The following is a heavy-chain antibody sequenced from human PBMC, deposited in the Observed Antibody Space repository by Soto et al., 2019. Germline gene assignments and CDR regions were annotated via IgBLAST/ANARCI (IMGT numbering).Heavy chain of an antibody. Sequence: SETLSLTCTVSGASVSDGYWSWIRQPPGKGLEWIGFMYFGGSFNYNPSLSSRVTLSVDNAKNSLFLQMNNLTVEDTAVYYCAEENWANPDSWGQGTLVTVSS. CDR2: MYFGGSF. J-gene: IGHJ4*02. V-gene: IGHV4-59*02. CDR3: AEENWANPDS. D-gene: IGHD7-27*01. CDR1: GASVSDGY.